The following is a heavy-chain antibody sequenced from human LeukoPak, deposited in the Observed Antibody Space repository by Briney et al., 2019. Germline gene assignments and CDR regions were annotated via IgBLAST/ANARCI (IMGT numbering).Heavy chain of an antibody. CDR1: GYSISSGYY. Sequence: KPSETLSLTCTVSGYSISSGYYWGWIRQPPGKGLEWIGEINHSGSTNYNPSLKSRVTISVDTSKNQFSLKLSSVTAADTAVYYCARGRQGDPWGQGTLVTVSS. CDR2: INHSGST. V-gene: IGHV4-38-2*02. J-gene: IGHJ5*02. CDR3: ARGRQGDP.